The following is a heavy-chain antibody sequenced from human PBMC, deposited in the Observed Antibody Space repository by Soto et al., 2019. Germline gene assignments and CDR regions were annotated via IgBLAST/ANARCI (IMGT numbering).Heavy chain of an antibody. D-gene: IGHD3-22*01. CDR3: ARDHNTMIVVVDY. CDR2: IWYDGSNK. CDR1: GFTFSSYG. V-gene: IGHV3-33*01. J-gene: IGHJ4*02. Sequence: GGSLRLSCAASGFTFSSYGMHWVRQAPGKGLEWVAVIWYDGSNKYYADSVKGRFTISRDNSKNTLYLQMNSLRAEDTAVYYCARDHNTMIVVVDYWGQGTLVTVSS.